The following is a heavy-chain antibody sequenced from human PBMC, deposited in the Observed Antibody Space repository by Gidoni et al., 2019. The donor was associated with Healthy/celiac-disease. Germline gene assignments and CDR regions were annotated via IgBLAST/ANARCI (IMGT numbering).Heavy chain of an antibody. CDR1: GYTFTGYY. J-gene: IGHJ6*02. Sequence: QVQLVQSGAEVQKPGASVKVSCKATGYTFTGYYMHWVRPAPGHGLEWMGRINPNSGGTNYAKKFKGRCTMTRDTSISTAYMELSRLRSDDTAVYYCARDRGYCSGGSCSAVAYYYYYGMDVWGQGTTVTVSS. D-gene: IGHD2-15*01. CDR2: INPNSGGT. CDR3: ARDRGYCSGGSCSAVAYYYYYGMDV. V-gene: IGHV1-2*06.